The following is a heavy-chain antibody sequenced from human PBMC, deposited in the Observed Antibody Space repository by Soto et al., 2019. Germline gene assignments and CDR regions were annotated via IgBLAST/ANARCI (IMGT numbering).Heavy chain of an antibody. CDR3: TRGPAVGTRQFDQF. Sequence: QVQLVQSGAEVKKPGASVKVSCKTSGYTFNAFGVNWVRQAPGQGLEWVGWISVHSGNTQYAQKFEGRVTMTTDTSTSTAYMELRSLRSDDTALYYCTRGPAVGTRQFDQFWGQGTLVTVSS. CDR1: GYTFNAFG. D-gene: IGHD1-1*01. J-gene: IGHJ4*02. V-gene: IGHV1-18*01. CDR2: ISVHSGNT.